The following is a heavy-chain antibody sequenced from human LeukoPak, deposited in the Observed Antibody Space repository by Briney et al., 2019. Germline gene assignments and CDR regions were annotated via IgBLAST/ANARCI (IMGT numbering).Heavy chain of an antibody. CDR1: GFTFSGYS. CDR3: AGSSGSDTGPFDY. CDR2: ISSSSSTI. V-gene: IGHV3-48*01. D-gene: IGHD6-19*01. Sequence: GGSLRLSCAASGFTFSGYSMNWVRQAPGKGLEWVSYISSSSSTIYYADSVKGRFTISRDNAKNSLYLQMNSLRAEDTAVYYCAGSSGSDTGPFDYWGQGTLVTVSS. J-gene: IGHJ4*02.